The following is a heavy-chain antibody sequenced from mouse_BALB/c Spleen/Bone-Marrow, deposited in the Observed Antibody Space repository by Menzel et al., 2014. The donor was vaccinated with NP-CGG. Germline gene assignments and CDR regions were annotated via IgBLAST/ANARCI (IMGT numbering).Heavy chain of an antibody. Sequence: EVKLVESGGGLVQPGGSRKLSCAASGFTFSNFGMHWFRQSPEKGLEWVAFVSTGSTNIYYADTVKGRFTISRDNPENTLFLQMTSLRSEDTAIYYCARSHFYGNYFDYWGQGTTLTVSS. CDR3: ARSHFYGNYFDY. V-gene: IGHV5-17*02. D-gene: IGHD2-1*01. CDR1: GFTFSNFG. J-gene: IGHJ2*01. CDR2: VSTGSTNI.